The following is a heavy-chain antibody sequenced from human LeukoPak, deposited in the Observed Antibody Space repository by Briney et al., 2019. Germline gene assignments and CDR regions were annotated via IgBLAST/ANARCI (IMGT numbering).Heavy chain of an antibody. J-gene: IGHJ4*02. CDR3: VRLEWSKGSESDY. CDR2: IYYNGKT. Sequence: SETLSLTCTVSGGSVTYTNYYWGWIRQPPGKGLQWIGVIYYNGKTYYNPSLKSRVTVAVDTSKNQFSLKPSSVTAADTAVYYCVRLEWSKGSESDYWGQGTLVTVSS. CDR1: GGSVTYTNYY. D-gene: IGHD3-3*01. V-gene: IGHV4-39*01.